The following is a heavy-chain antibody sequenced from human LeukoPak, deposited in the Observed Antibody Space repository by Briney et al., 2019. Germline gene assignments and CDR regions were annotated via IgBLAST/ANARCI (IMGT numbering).Heavy chain of an antibody. J-gene: IGHJ6*02. D-gene: IGHD3/OR15-3a*01. Sequence: PSETLSLTCTVSGGSISSSSYYWGWIRQPPGKGLEWVGSIYYSGSTYYNPSLKSRVTISVDTSKNQFSLKLSSVTAADTAVYYCSRTRYDYWSDPYYYYGMDVWGQGPRSPSP. CDR1: GGSISSSSYY. CDR2: IYYSGST. CDR3: SRTRYDYWSDPYYYYGMDV. V-gene: IGHV4-39*01.